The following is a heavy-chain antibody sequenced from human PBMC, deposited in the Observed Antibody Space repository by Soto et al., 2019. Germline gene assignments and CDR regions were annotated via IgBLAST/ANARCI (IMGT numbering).Heavy chain of an antibody. CDR2: IYYSGST. CDR3: ARDRDYYDSSGYYFDY. J-gene: IGHJ4*02. D-gene: IGHD3-22*01. CDR1: GGSVSSGSYY. Sequence: SETLSLTCTVSGGSVSSGSYYWSWIRQPPGKGLEWIGYIYYSGSTNYNPSLKSQVTISVDTSKNQFSLKLSSVTAADTAVYYCARDRDYYDSSGYYFDYWGQGTLVTVSS. V-gene: IGHV4-61*01.